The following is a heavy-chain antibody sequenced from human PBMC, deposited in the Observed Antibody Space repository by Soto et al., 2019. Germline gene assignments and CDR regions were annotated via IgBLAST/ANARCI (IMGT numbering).Heavy chain of an antibody. CDR1: GFIFSNYW. CDR2: IDHDGPT. Sequence: EVQLVESGGGLVQPGGSLRLSCAGSGFIFSNYWKHWVRQAPGKGLEWVSRIDHDGPTDYADSVRGRFTISRDNAENTLYLQMHSLRPEDTAVYYCVRDSHGDYWGQGTLVTVSS. CDR3: VRDSHGDY. J-gene: IGHJ4*02. V-gene: IGHV3-74*01.